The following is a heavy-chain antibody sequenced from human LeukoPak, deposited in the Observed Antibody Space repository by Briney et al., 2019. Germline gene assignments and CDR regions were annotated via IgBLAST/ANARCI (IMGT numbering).Heavy chain of an antibody. Sequence: SETLSLTCTVSGGSISSYYWSWIRQPPGKGLEWIGEINHSGSTNYNPSLKSRVTISVDTSKNQFSLKLSSVTAADTAVYYCASGSRYYYGMDVWGQGTTVTVSS. CDR1: GGSISSYY. V-gene: IGHV4-34*01. CDR2: INHSGST. J-gene: IGHJ6*02. CDR3: ASGSRYYYGMDV. D-gene: IGHD6-25*01.